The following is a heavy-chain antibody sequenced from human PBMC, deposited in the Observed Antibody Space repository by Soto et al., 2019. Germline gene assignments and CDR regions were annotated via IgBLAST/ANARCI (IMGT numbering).Heavy chain of an antibody. J-gene: IGHJ4*02. V-gene: IGHV3-23*01. CDR1: GFTFSSYA. D-gene: IGHD3-22*01. Sequence: EVQLLESGGGLVQPGGSLRLSCAASGFTFSSYAMSWVRQAPGKGQEWVSAISGSGGSTYYADSVKGRFTISRDNSKNTLYLQMNSLRAEDTAVYYCAKTLYYYDSSGYQWGQGTLVTVSS. CDR3: AKTLYYYDSSGYQ. CDR2: ISGSGGST.